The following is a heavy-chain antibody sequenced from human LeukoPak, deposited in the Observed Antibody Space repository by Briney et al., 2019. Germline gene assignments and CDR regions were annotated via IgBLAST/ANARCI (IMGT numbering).Heavy chain of an antibody. CDR3: ARDPSSGWFEYGMDV. D-gene: IGHD6-19*01. V-gene: IGHV3-30-3*01. J-gene: IGHJ6*02. Sequence: PGGSLRLSCAASGFTFSSYAMHWVRQAPGKGLEWVAVISYDGSNKYYADSVKGRFTISGDNSKNTLYLQMNSLRAEDTAVYYCARDPSSGWFEYGMDVWGQGTTVTVSS. CDR2: ISYDGSNK. CDR1: GFTFSSYA.